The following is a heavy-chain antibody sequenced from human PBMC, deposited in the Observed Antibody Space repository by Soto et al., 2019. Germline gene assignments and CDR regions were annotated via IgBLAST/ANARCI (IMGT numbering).Heavy chain of an antibody. D-gene: IGHD2-21*02. CDR2: INPIFGTA. CDR3: ARDAAYCGGYCYSGY. J-gene: IGHJ4*02. V-gene: IGHV1-69*12. CDR1: GGTFSSYA. Sequence: QVQLVQSGAEVKKPGSSVKVSCKASGGTFSSYAISWVRQAPGQGLEWMGGINPIFGTANYAQKFQGRVTITADESTITAYMELSSLRSEDTAVYYCARDAAYCGGYCYSGYWGQGTLVTVSS.